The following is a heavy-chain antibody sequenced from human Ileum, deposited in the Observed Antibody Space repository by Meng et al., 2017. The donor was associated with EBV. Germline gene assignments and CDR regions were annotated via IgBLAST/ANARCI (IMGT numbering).Heavy chain of an antibody. CDR3: ARGGWSLDY. J-gene: IGHJ4*02. V-gene: IGHV4-59*08. D-gene: IGHD2-15*01. Sequence: VQSREPGPGRVKPSETLSLTCTVSGGSISSSYWSWIRQPPGKGLEWIGYIYYSGSTNYNPSLKSRVTISVDTSKNQFSLNLSSVTAADTAVYYCARGGWSLDYWGQGTLVTVSS. CDR2: IYYSGST. CDR1: GGSISSSY.